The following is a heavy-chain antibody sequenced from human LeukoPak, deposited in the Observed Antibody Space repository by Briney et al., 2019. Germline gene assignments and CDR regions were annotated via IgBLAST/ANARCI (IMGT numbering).Heavy chain of an antibody. V-gene: IGHV3-30*04. Sequence: GGSLRLSCAASGFTFSSYVMHWVRQAPGKGLEWVAVISYDGSNKYYADSVKGRFTISRDNSKNTLYLQMNSLRAEDTAVYYCARDGSGSYYNPTFDYWGQGTLVTVSS. D-gene: IGHD3-10*01. J-gene: IGHJ4*02. CDR1: GFTFSSYV. CDR2: ISYDGSNK. CDR3: ARDGSGSYYNPTFDY.